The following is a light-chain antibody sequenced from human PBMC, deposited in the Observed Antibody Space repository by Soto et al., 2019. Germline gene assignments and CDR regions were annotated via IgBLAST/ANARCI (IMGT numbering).Light chain of an antibody. CDR3: QQYNTWLLT. CDR2: GAS. J-gene: IGKJ1*01. V-gene: IGKV3-15*01. Sequence: EVVMTQSPATLSVSPGERATLSCRASQSVNANLAWYQQKPGQAPRLLIHGASNRATGIPARFSGSGFGTECSLNIRRLQSEDCAVDYCQQYNTWLLTFGQGTKVEI. CDR1: QSVNAN.